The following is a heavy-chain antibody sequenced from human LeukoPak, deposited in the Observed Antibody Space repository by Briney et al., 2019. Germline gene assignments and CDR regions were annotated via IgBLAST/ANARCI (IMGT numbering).Heavy chain of an antibody. Sequence: PGGSLRLSCVASGFSFSRYNMNCVRQAPRKGLEWVSSITSGSSYIFYSDSVKGRFTISRDNAKNSLYLQMRSLRAEDTAVYYCARYSGTYRDYCGQRTLVSVSS. V-gene: IGHV3-21*01. CDR3: ARYSGTYRDY. D-gene: IGHD1-26*01. CDR2: ITSGSSYI. J-gene: IGHJ4*02. CDR1: GFSFSRYN.